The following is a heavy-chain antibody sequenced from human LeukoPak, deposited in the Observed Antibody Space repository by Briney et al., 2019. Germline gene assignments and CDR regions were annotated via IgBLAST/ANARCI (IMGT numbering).Heavy chain of an antibody. D-gene: IGHD2-15*01. CDR1: GFTFSSYE. J-gene: IGHJ4*02. V-gene: IGHV3-30*02. CDR3: AKGPQGGTYIVGVDY. Sequence: PGGSLRLSCAASGFTFSSYEMNWVRQAPGKGLEWVAFIRYDGSNKYYADSVKGRFTISRDNSKNTLYLQMNSLRAEDTAVYYCAKGPQGGTYIVGVDYWGQGTLVTVSS. CDR2: IRYDGSNK.